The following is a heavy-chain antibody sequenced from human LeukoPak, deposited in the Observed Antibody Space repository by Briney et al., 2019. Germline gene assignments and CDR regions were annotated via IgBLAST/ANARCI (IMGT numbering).Heavy chain of an antibody. CDR2: IIPIFGTA. D-gene: IGHD2-15*01. J-gene: IGHJ4*02. CDR1: GGTFSSYA. CDR3: ARVLMNTPYFDY. Sequence: SVKVSCKASGGTFSSYAIGWVRQAPGQGLEWMGGIIPIFGTANYAQKFQGRVTITADESTSTAYMELSSLRSEDTAVYYCARVLMNTPYFDYWGQGTLVTVSS. V-gene: IGHV1-69*13.